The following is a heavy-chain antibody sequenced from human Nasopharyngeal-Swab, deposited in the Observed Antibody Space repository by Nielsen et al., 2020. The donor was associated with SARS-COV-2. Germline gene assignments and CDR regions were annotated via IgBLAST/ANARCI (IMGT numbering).Heavy chain of an antibody. J-gene: IGHJ6*03. D-gene: IGHD6-13*01. Sequence: ASVKVSCKASGYTFTSYDIHWVRQATGQGLEWMGWMNPNSGNTGYAQKFQGRVTMTRNTSISTAYMELSSLRSEDTAVYYCASLSPHSIAAGHYYYYMDVWGKGTTVTVSS. CDR1: GYTFTSYD. CDR3: ASLSPHSIAAGHYYYYMDV. V-gene: IGHV1-8*01. CDR2: MNPNSGNT.